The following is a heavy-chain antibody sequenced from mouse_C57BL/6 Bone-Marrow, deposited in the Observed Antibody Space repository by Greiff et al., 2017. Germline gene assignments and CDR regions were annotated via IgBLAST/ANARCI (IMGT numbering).Heavy chain of an antibody. V-gene: IGHV7-3*01. D-gene: IGHD1-1*01. CDR3: ARSPYYYGSMWFAY. Sequence: EVKLVESGGGLVQPGGSLSLSCAASGFTFTDYYMSWVRQPPGKALEWLGFIRNKANGYTTESSASVKGRFTISRDNSQSILYLQMKALRAEDSATYNCARSPYYYGSMWFAYWGQGTLVTVSA. J-gene: IGHJ3*01. CDR1: GFTFTDYY. CDR2: IRNKANGYTT.